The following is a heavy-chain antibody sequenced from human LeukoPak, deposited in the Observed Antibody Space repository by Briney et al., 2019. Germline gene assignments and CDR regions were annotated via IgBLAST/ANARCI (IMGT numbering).Heavy chain of an antibody. J-gene: IGHJ4*02. D-gene: IGHD6-19*01. CDR3: AKDNRRHYTSGPNPDSLH. CDR1: GFILNNYA. V-gene: IGHV3-9*01. CDR2: IIWSSGTI. Sequence: GGSLRLSCAGSGFILNNYAMQWVRQHPGKGLEWVSGIIWSSGTIDYADSVRGRFTISRDNAKNSLYLQMDSLRVEDTAFYYCAKDNRRHYTSGPNPDSLHWGQGALATVSS.